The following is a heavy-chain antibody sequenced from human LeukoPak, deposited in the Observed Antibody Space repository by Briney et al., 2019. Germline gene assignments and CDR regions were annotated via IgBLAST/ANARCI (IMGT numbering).Heavy chain of an antibody. CDR2: IRYDGSNK. CDR1: GFTFSSYG. CDR3: ARSVRGGFYYYGMDV. J-gene: IGHJ6*02. Sequence: GGSLRLSCAASGFTFSSYGMHWVRQAPGKGLEWVAFIRYDGSNKYYADSVKGRFTISRDNSKNSLYLQMNSLRAEDTAVYYCARSVRGGFYYYGMDVWGQGTTVTVSS. V-gene: IGHV3-30*02. D-gene: IGHD3-16*01.